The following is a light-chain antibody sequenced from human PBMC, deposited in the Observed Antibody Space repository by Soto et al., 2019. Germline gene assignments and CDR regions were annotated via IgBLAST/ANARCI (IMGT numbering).Light chain of an antibody. CDR1: QGIRNF. CDR2: AAS. J-gene: IGKJ3*01. Sequence: DIQMTQSPTSLSASVGDRVTITCRASQGIRNFVAWYQQKPGKPPKLLIYAASTLQSGVPSRFSGSGSGTDITLTINSLQPEDVAPYSCQKYSSVPVFGPGTKVEI. CDR3: QKYSSVPV. V-gene: IGKV1-27*01.